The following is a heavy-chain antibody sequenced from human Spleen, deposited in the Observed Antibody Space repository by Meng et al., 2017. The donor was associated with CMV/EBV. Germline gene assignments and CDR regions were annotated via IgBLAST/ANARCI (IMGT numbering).Heavy chain of an antibody. J-gene: IGHJ4*02. D-gene: IGHD6-13*01. CDR1: GFTFDDYG. CDR2: INGVGGST. Sequence: GESLKISCAASGFTFDDYGMSWVRQAPGKGLEWVSGINGVGGSTDYADSVRGRFIISRDNAKNSLYLQINSLRVEDTAVYYCARRLAGAVDYWGQGTLVTVSS. V-gene: IGHV3-20*04. CDR3: ARRLAGAVDY.